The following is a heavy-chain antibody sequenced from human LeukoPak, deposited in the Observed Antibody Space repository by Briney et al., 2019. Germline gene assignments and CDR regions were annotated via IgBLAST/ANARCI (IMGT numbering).Heavy chain of an antibody. D-gene: IGHD2-21*02. CDR2: IYYSGST. CDR3: ARSYCGGDCYHYYGMDV. J-gene: IGHJ6*04. CDR1: GGSISSGGYC. Sequence: SQTLSLTCSVSGGSISSGGYCWSWIRQHPGKGLEWIGYIYYSGSTYYNPSLKSRVTISVDTSKNQFSLKLSSVTAADTAVYYCARSYCGGDCYHYYGMDVWGKGTTVTVSS. V-gene: IGHV4-31*03.